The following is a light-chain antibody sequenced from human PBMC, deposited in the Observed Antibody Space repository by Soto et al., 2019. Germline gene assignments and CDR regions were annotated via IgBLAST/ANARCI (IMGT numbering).Light chain of an antibody. CDR1: SSDVGGYNY. J-gene: IGLJ2*01. CDR2: EVS. Sequence: QSALTQPPSASGSPGQSVTISCTGTSSDVGGYNYVSWYQQHPGKAPKLMIYEVSKRSSGVPDRFSGSKSGNTASLTVSGLQAEDEADYYCSSYAGSNTHVVFGGGTKLTVL. V-gene: IGLV2-8*01. CDR3: SSYAGSNTHVV.